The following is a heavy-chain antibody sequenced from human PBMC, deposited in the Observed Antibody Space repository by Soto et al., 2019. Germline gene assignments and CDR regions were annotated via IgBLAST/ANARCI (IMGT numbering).Heavy chain of an antibody. V-gene: IGHV4-4*07. Sequence: KPSETLSLTCTVSCGSISIYYWSWIRQPAGKGLEWIGRIYTSGSTNYNPSLKSRVTMSVDTSKNQFSLKLRSVTAADTAVYYCAKGRESSGWYLGWFDPWGQGTQVTVSS. D-gene: IGHD6-19*01. CDR1: CGSISIYY. CDR2: IYTSGST. CDR3: AKGRESSGWYLGWFDP. J-gene: IGHJ5*02.